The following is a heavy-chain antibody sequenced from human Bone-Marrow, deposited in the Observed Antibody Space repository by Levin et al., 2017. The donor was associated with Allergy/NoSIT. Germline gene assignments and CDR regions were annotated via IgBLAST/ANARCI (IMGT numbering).Heavy chain of an antibody. V-gene: IGHV4-30-4*01. D-gene: IGHD3-10*01. J-gene: IGHJ5*02. Sequence: SETLSLTCTVSGGSISSGDYYWSWIRQPPGKGLEWIGYIYYSGSTYYNPSLKSRVTISVDTSKNQFSLKLSSVTAADTAVYYCAREWRVTMVRGVIIAGNWFDPWGQGTLVTVSS. CDR3: AREWRVTMVRGVIIAGNWFDP. CDR1: GGSISSGDYY. CDR2: IYYSGST.